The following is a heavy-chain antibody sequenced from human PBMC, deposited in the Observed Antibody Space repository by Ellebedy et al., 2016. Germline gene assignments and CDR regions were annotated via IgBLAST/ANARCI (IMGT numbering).Heavy chain of an antibody. D-gene: IGHD1-1*01. J-gene: IGHJ4*02. Sequence: GGSLRLXCQGSGYNFENYWIGWVRQMPGKGLEWMGIIYPGDSVTTYGPSFQGHVTISVDKSISTAYLQWGSLKASDTATYYCARSTAGGFDSWGQGTLVTGSS. CDR1: GYNFENYW. V-gene: IGHV5-51*01. CDR2: IYPGDSVT. CDR3: ARSTAGGFDS.